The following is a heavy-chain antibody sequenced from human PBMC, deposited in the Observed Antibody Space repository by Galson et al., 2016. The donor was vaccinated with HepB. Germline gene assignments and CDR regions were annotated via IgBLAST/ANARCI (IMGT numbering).Heavy chain of an antibody. CDR2: IYWSDDK. CDR1: GFSLTTSGMG. V-gene: IGHV2-5*01. J-gene: IGHJ5*02. D-gene: IGHD1-7*01. Sequence: PALVKPTQTLTLTCTFSGFSLTTSGMGVGWIRQPPGKALEWLALIYWSDDKHYSPSLNSRLTITKDTSKNEVVLRMTNMDPVDTATYYCARIGITGTTGWFDPWGQGSLVTVSS. CDR3: ARIGITGTTGWFDP.